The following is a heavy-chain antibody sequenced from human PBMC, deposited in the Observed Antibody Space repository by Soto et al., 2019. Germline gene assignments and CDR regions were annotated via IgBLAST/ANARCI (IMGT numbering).Heavy chain of an antibody. Sequence: ASVKVSCKVSGYTLTELSMHWVRQAPGKGLEWMGGFDPEDGETIYAQKFQGRVTMTEDTSTDTAYMELSSLRSEDTAVYYCATRALITMVRGVTRRPYYYYYGMDVWGQGTTVTVSS. CDR1: GYTLTELS. J-gene: IGHJ6*02. V-gene: IGHV1-24*01. CDR2: FDPEDGET. D-gene: IGHD3-10*01. CDR3: ATRALITMVRGVTRRPYYYYYGMDV.